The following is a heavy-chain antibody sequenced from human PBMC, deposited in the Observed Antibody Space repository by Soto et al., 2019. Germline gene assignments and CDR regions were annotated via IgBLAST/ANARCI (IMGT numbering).Heavy chain of an antibody. CDR1: GGTFSSYA. J-gene: IGHJ6*02. Sequence: SVKVSCKASGGTFSSYAISWVRQAPGQGLEWMGGIIPIFGTANYAQKFQGRVTITADESTSTAYMELSSLRSEDTAVYYCASQYCSGGSCYSHRYYYYGMDVWGQGTTVTVSS. V-gene: IGHV1-69*13. D-gene: IGHD2-15*01. CDR2: IIPIFGTA. CDR3: ASQYCSGGSCYSHRYYYYGMDV.